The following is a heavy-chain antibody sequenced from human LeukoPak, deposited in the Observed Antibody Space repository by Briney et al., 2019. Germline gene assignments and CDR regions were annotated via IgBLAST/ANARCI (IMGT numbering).Heavy chain of an antibody. Sequence: PGRSLRLSCAASGFTFSSYAMHWVRQAPGKGLEWVAVISYDGSNKYYADSVKGRFTISRDNSKNTLYLQMNSLRAEDTAVCYCARGGDFDYWGQGTLVTVSS. J-gene: IGHJ4*02. V-gene: IGHV3-30-3*01. CDR3: ARGGDFDY. D-gene: IGHD2-21*01. CDR2: ISYDGSNK. CDR1: GFTFSSYA.